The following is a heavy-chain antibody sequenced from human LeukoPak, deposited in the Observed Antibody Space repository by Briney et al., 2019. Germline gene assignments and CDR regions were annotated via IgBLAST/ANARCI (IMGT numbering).Heavy chain of an antibody. Sequence: SGGSLRLSCAASGFTFSSYSMNWVRQAPGKGLEWVSSISSSSSYIYYADSVKGRFTISRDNAKNSLYLQMNSLRAEDTAVYYCARECDPAAMLWYFDYWGQGTLVTVSS. J-gene: IGHJ4*02. V-gene: IGHV3-21*01. CDR1: GFTFSSYS. D-gene: IGHD2-2*01. CDR3: ARECDPAAMLWYFDY. CDR2: ISSSSSYI.